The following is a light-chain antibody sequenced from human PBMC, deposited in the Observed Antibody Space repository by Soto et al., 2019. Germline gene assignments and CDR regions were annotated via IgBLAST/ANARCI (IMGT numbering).Light chain of an antibody. Sequence: IQLTQSPSSLSASVGDSVTITCRASQGISRYLSWYQQKPGRAPKLLISAASTLQSGVPARFSGSGSGTDFTLTISSLQPDDFATYYCQQYNSYSKTFGQGTKVEIK. CDR3: QQYNSYSKT. V-gene: IGKV1-9*01. CDR2: AAS. CDR1: QGISRY. J-gene: IGKJ1*01.